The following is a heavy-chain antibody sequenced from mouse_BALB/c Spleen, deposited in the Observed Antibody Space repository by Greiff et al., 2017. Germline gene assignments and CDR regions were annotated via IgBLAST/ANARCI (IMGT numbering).Heavy chain of an antibody. CDR2: ISSGGSYT. J-gene: IGHJ1*01. D-gene: IGHD1-1*01. CDR1: GFTFSSYG. CDR3: ARHPLYGRNPHLYFDV. V-gene: IGHV5-6*01. Sequence: EVKLMESGGDLVKPGGSLKLSCAASGFTFSSYGMSWVRQTPDKRLEWVATISSGGSYTYYPDSVKGRFTISRDNAKNTLYLQMSSLKSEDTAMYYFARHPLYGRNPHLYFDVWGAGTTVTVSS.